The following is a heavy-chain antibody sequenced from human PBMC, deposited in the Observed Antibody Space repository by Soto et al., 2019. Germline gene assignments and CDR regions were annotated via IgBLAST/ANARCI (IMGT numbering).Heavy chain of an antibody. D-gene: IGHD1-7*01. CDR1: GFTFSSYW. J-gene: IGHJ4*02. CDR3: ARDGAGTTPVIDY. V-gene: IGHV3-7*01. Sequence: EVQLVASGGGLVQPGGSLRLSCAASGFTFSSYWMSWVRQAPGKGLEWVANIKQDGSEKYYVDSVKGRFTISRDNAKNSLYLQMNSLRAEDTAVYYCARDGAGTTPVIDYWGQGTLVTVSS. CDR2: IKQDGSEK.